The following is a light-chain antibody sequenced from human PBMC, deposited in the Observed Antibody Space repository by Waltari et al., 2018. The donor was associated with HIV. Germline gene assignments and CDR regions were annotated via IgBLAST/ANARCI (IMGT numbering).Light chain of an antibody. CDR2: RDN. CDR3: AAWDDILSGWV. J-gene: IGLJ3*02. CDR1: SAKIANT. V-gene: IGLV1-47*01. Sequence: QSVLTQPPPASGAPGQRAPISSSGSSAKIANTVYSSQQLPGTAPKDLIYRDNQRPPGVPDRVSGSRSGTSASLDVSGLRSEDEANYICAAWDDILSGWVFGGGTKLTVL.